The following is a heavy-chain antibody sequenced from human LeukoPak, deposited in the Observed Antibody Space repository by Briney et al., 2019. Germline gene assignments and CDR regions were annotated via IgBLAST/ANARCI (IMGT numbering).Heavy chain of an antibody. Sequence: VASVKVSCKASGYTFTGYYMHWVRQAPGQGLEWMGWINPNSGGTNYAQKFQGRVTMTRDTSISTAYMELSRLRSDDTAVYYCASTVGATSWSYNWFDPWGQGTLVTASS. CDR1: GYTFTGYY. CDR2: INPNSGGT. J-gene: IGHJ5*02. V-gene: IGHV1-2*02. CDR3: ASTVGATSWSYNWFDP. D-gene: IGHD1-26*01.